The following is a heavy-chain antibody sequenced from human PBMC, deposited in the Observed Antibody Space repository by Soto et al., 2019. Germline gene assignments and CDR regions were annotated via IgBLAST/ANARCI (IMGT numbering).Heavy chain of an antibody. J-gene: IGHJ4*02. CDR1: GFTFNIYA. Sequence: GGSLRLSCAASGFTFNIYAMSWVRQAPGKGLEWVSAISGSGGGTYYADSVEGRFTISRDNSKNTLYLQMNSLRAEDTAVYYCARDKRDLRFLEWSYYFDYWGQGTLVTVSS. CDR2: ISGSGGGT. D-gene: IGHD3-3*01. CDR3: ARDKRDLRFLEWSYYFDY. V-gene: IGHV3-23*01.